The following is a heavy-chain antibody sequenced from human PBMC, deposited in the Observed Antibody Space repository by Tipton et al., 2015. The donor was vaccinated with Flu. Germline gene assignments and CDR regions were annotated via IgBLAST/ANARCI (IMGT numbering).Heavy chain of an antibody. CDR2: IYYSGST. CDR3: ARELNYGTDV. Sequence: TLSLTCTVSGGSISSYYWSWIRQPPGKGLEWIGYIYYSGSTNYNPSLKSRVTISVDTSKNQFSLKLSSVTAADTAVYYCARELNYGTDVWGQGTTVTVSS. J-gene: IGHJ6*02. V-gene: IGHV4-59*01. CDR1: GGSISSYY.